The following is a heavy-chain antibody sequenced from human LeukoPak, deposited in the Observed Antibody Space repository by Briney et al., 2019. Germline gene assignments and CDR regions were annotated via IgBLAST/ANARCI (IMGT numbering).Heavy chain of an antibody. V-gene: IGHV4-59*01. D-gene: IGHD4-17*01. CDR2: IYYSGTT. CDR3: SRGGDYLFDY. CDR1: GGSLSSYY. J-gene: IGHJ4*02. Sequence: PSETLSLTCTVPGGSLSSYYWSWIRQPPGKGLVCIGYIYYSGTTNYNPSLKIRVTISVDTSKNQFSLKLRSVTAADTAVYYCSRGGDYLFDYWGQGTLVTVSS.